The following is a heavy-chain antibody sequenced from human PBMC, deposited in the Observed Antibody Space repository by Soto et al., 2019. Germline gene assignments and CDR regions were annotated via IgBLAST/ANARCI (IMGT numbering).Heavy chain of an antibody. D-gene: IGHD6-19*01. Sequence: ASVKVSCKASGYTLSAYYIDWVRLPPGRGLEWMGWISPDSGRTASSKKWQGRVAMTWDTSSSTAYLELSPLKYDDTAVYYCGRLKPPGGYSSGWFDYWGQGTLVTVSS. CDR2: ISPDSGRT. V-gene: IGHV1-2*02. CDR3: GRLKPPGGYSSGWFDY. CDR1: GYTLSAYY. J-gene: IGHJ4*02.